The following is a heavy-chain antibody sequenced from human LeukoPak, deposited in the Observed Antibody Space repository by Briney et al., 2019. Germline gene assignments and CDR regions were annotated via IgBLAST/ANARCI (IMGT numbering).Heavy chain of an antibody. J-gene: IGHJ4*02. CDR1: GYTFTSYG. CDR3: VRGGGFNSGFEY. V-gene: IGHV1-18*01. D-gene: IGHD3-10*01. CDR2: ISVYNGDT. Sequence: ASVKVSCKASGYTFTSYGITWVRQAPGQGLEWMGWISVYNGDTKYAQNLQGRVTLTTDTSTSTAYMELRSLRSDDTAVYYCVRGGGFNSGFEYWGQGALVIVSS.